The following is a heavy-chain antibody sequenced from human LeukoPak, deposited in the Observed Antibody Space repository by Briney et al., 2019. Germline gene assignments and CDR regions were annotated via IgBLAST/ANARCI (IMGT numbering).Heavy chain of an antibody. V-gene: IGHV3-23*01. Sequence: GGSLRLSCAASGFTFNSYAVRWVRQAPGKGLEWVSAISGSGGSTYYADSVKGRFTISRDNSKNTLYLQMNSLRAEDTAVYYCAKTDTAMVTFDYWGQGTLVIVSS. CDR1: GFTFNSYA. D-gene: IGHD5-18*01. CDR3: AKTDTAMVTFDY. J-gene: IGHJ4*02. CDR2: ISGSGGST.